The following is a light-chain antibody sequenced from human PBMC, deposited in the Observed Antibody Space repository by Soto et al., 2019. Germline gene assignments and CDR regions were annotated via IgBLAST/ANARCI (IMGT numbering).Light chain of an antibody. CDR1: NIGSKS. Sequence: SYELTQPPSVSVAPGQTARITCGGNNIGSKSVHWYQQKPGQAPVLVVYDESDRPSGIPERFSGSNSGNTATLTISRVEAGDEADYYCQVWDSSSVVFGGGTKLTVL. J-gene: IGLJ2*01. CDR3: QVWDSSSVV. V-gene: IGLV3-21*02. CDR2: DES.